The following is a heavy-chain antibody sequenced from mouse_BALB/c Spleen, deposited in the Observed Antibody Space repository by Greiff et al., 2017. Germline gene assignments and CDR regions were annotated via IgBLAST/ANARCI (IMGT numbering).Heavy chain of an antibody. CDR3: ARRGQGYAMDY. CDR1: GFTFSDFY. D-gene: IGHD3-3*01. Sequence: EVQGVESGGGLVQPGGSLRLSCATSGFTFSDFYMEWVRQPPGKRLEWIAASRNKANDYTTEYSASVKGRFIVSRDTSQSILYLQMNALRAEDTAIYYCARRGQGYAMDYWGQGTSVTVSS. V-gene: IGHV7-1*02. CDR2: SRNKANDYTT. J-gene: IGHJ4*01.